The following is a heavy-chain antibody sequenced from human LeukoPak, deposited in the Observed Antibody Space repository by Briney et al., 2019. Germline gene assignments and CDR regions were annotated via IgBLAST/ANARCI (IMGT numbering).Heavy chain of an antibody. Sequence: GESLKISCKGSGYTFHSYWIAWVRQMPGKGLEWLGIIYPGDSETRYSPSFQGQVTISADKSISTAYLQWSSLKASDTAMYYCARRYYGSGSSLPHFDYWGQGTLVTVSS. CDR3: ARRYYGSGSSLPHFDY. CDR2: IYPGDSET. CDR1: GYTFHSYW. J-gene: IGHJ4*02. D-gene: IGHD3-10*01. V-gene: IGHV5-51*01.